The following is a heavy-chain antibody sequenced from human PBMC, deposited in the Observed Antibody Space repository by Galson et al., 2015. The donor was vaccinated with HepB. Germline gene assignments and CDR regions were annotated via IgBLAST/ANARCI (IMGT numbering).Heavy chain of an antibody. D-gene: IGHD2-2*01. CDR3: ASLDDIVVLPAAIT. Sequence: TLSLTCTVSGGSISGGDYYWSWIRQHPGKSLEWIGYIYKSGSAYYNPSLTSRPSISVDTSQNQFSLTLSSVTAADTAVYYCASLDDIVVLPAAITWGQGTLVTVSS. V-gene: IGHV4-31*03. CDR1: GGSISGGDYY. CDR2: IYKSGSA. J-gene: IGHJ4*02.